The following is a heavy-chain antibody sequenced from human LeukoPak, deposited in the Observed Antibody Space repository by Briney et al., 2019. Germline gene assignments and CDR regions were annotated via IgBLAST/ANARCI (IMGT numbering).Heavy chain of an antibody. D-gene: IGHD3-16*01. CDR2: IIPILGIA. Sequence: SVKVSCKASGGTFSSYAISWVRQAPGQGLEWMGRIIPILGIANYAQKFQGRVTITADKSTSTAYMELSSLRSEDTAVYYCARDQGGDYYYYYGMDFWGQGTTVTVSS. CDR1: GGTFSSYA. CDR3: ARDQGGDYYYYYGMDF. J-gene: IGHJ6*02. V-gene: IGHV1-69*04.